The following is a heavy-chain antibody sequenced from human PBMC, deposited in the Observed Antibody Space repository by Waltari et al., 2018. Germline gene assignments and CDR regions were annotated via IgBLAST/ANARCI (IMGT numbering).Heavy chain of an antibody. CDR3: ATVSSLSSSWYTDAFDI. V-gene: IGHV1-24*01. Sequence: VKVSCKVSGYTLTELSMHWVRQAPGKGLEWMGGFDTEDGETIYAQKFQGRVTMTEDTSTDTAYMELSSLRSEDTAVYYCATVSSLSSSWYTDAFDIWGQGTMVTVSS. J-gene: IGHJ3*02. D-gene: IGHD6-13*01. CDR2: FDTEDGET. CDR1: GYTLTELS.